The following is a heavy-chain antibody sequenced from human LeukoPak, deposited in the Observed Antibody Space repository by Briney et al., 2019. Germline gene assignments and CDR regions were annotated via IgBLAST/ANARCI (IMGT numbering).Heavy chain of an antibody. D-gene: IGHD6-13*01. CDR2: IYYSGST. J-gene: IGHJ4*02. V-gene: IGHV4-39*01. Sequence: TTGGSLRLSCAASGFTFSSYGMSWIRQPPGKGLEWIGSIYYSGSTYYNPSLKSRVTISVDTSKNQFSLKLSSVTAADTAVYYCARQGRYSSSWRHIDYWGQGTLVTVSS. CDR3: ARQGRYSSSWRHIDY. CDR1: GFTFSSYG.